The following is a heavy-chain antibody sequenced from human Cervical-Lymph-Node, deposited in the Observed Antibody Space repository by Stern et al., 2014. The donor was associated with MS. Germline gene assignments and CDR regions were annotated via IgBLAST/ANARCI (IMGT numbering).Heavy chain of an antibody. CDR3: ARFLGAWQSYYFDS. CDR1: GYTFSGYY. V-gene: IGHV1-2*02. CDR2: VNPDNGGT. D-gene: IGHD1-26*01. J-gene: IGHJ4*02. Sequence: VQLVQSGAEVKKPGASVKVSCKASGYTFSGYYIHWVRQAPGQGLEWMGWVNPDNGGTDFAQKFQGRVTMTSDTSISTAYMELNRLGSDDTAVYYCARFLGAWQSYYFDSWGQGTLVTVSS.